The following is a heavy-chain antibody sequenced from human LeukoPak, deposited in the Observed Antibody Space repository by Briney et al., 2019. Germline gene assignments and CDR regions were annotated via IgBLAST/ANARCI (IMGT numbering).Heavy chain of an antibody. CDR3: AQDHGFYRSGWNPLFAY. J-gene: IGHJ4*02. CDR1: GCTFSSCA. V-gene: IGHV3-23*01. Sequence: PGGSLRLSCSASGCTFSSCAMSWGGQAPGEGLEGGSTFGERGSSAYYADSVKGRFTISRDNSENTLYLQMTSLRAEDTALYPCAQDHGFYRSGWNPLFAYWGQATLVTVSS. D-gene: IGHD6-19*01. CDR2: FGERGSSA.